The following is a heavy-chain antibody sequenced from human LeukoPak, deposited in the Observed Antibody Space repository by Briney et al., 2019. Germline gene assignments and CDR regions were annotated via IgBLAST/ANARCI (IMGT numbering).Heavy chain of an antibody. D-gene: IGHD3-10*01. J-gene: IGHJ3*02. V-gene: IGHV3-30-3*01. CDR1: GFTFSSYA. Sequence: GGSLRLSCAASGFTFSSYAMHWVRQAPGKGLEWVAVISYDGSNKYYADSVKGRFTISRDNSKNTLYLQMDSLRAEDTGVYYCAKADSYYGSGSYYNLDAFDIWGQGTMVTVSS. CDR2: ISYDGSNK. CDR3: AKADSYYGSGSYYNLDAFDI.